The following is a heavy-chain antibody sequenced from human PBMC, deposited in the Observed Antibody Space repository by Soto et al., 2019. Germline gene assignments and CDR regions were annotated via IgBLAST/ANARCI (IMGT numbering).Heavy chain of an antibody. J-gene: IGHJ4*02. Sequence: PSETLSLTCTASGGSISSYYWSWIRQPPGKGLEWIGYIYYSGSTNYNPSLKSRVTISVDTSKNQFSLKLSSVTAADTAVYYCARIPYGSGSYHFDYWGQGTLVTVLL. D-gene: IGHD3-10*01. CDR2: IYYSGST. V-gene: IGHV4-59*01. CDR1: GGSISSYY. CDR3: ARIPYGSGSYHFDY.